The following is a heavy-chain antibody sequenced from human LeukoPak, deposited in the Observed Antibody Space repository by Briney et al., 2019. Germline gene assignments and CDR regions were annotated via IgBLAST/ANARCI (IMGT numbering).Heavy chain of an antibody. CDR1: GYTFTSYD. D-gene: IGHD3-10*01. CDR2: MNPNSGNT. CDR3: ARVFYYGSGSYVAAFDI. J-gene: IGHJ3*02. V-gene: IGHV1-8*01. Sequence: ASVKVSCKASGYTFTSYDINWVRQATGQGLEWMGWMNPNSGNTGYAQKFQGRVTMTRNTSISTAYMELSSLRSEDTAVYYCARVFYYGSGSYVAAFDIWGQGTMVTVSS.